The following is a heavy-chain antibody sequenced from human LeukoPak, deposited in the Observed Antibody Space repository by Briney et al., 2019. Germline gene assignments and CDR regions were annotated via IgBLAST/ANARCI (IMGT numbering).Heavy chain of an antibody. CDR1: GDSISSYY. CDR2: IYYSEST. CDR3: ASTRSDPTLRSRVTISLDTSNNQCSLKLRSVTAADTAVYYCARGHSIEPYDYYYLLDV. D-gene: IGHD3-10*01. J-gene: IGHJ6*03. Sequence: SETLSLTCTVSGDSISSYYCSWIRPPPGQGLEWIGYIYYSESTSYDPPHKRRTTITLETTNNQYSLKLRPVTAADTASYYCASTRSDPTLRSRVTISLDTSNNQCSLKLRSVTAADTAVYYCARGHSIEPYDYYYLLDVWGKGTTVTVSS. V-gene: IGHV4-59*01.